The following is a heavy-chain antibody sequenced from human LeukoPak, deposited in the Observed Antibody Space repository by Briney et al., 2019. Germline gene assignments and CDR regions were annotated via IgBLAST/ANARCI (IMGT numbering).Heavy chain of an antibody. V-gene: IGHV4-38-2*02. CDR1: AYSISDGWV. CDR2: LYRSGTT. J-gene: IGHJ5*02. Sequence: SGTLSLACTVSAYSISDGWVWGMILLPPGKGLEWVGSLYRSGTTNYKPSLKSGVTMSVDTSNNQFSLKLTSVTAADTAMYYCSRLSHVAGAPKVSWFDPWGQGTLVTVSS. D-gene: IGHD1-26*01. CDR3: SRLSHVAGAPKVSWFDP.